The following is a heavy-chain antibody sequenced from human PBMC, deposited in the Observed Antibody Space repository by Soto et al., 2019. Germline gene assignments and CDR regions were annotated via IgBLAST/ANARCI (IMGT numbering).Heavy chain of an antibody. V-gene: IGHV3-33*01. CDR1: GFTFSSYG. CDR2: IWYDGSDK. D-gene: IGHD2-2*02. CDR3: ARAGYCSSTSCFTYYYYYMDV. Sequence: QVQLVESGGGVVQPGRSLRLSCAASGFTFSSYGMHWVRQAPGKGLEWVAVIWYDGSDKYYADSVKGRFTISRDNSKNTLYLQMNSLRAEDTAVYYCARAGYCSSTSCFTYYYYYMDVWGKGTTVTVSS. J-gene: IGHJ6*03.